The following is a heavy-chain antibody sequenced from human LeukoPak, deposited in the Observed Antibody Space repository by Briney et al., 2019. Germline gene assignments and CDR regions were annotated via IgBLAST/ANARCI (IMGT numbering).Heavy chain of an antibody. CDR3: ARGPNSSGYYYD. Sequence: GASVKVSCKASGYTFTSYDINWVRQATGQGLEWMGWMNPNSGNTGYAQKFQGRVTITRNTSISTAYMELSSLRSEDTAVYYCARGPNSSGYYYDWGQGTLVTVPS. D-gene: IGHD3-22*01. CDR1: GYTFTSYD. CDR2: MNPNSGNT. J-gene: IGHJ4*02. V-gene: IGHV1-8*03.